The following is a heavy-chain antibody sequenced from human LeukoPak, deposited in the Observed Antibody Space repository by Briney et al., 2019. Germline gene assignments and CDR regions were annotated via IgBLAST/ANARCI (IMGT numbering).Heavy chain of an antibody. D-gene: IGHD1-26*01. CDR1: GFNFSKFA. V-gene: IGHV3-23*01. CDR3: AKDRVGPTRGFDY. Sequence: GGSLRLSCAASGFNFSKFAMSWVRQAPGKGLEWVSVISGNGIYTYHADSVKGRFTISRDNSKNMVYVQMDSLRDEDTAVYYCAKDRVGPTRGFDYWGQGTLVTVSS. CDR2: ISGNGIYT. J-gene: IGHJ4*02.